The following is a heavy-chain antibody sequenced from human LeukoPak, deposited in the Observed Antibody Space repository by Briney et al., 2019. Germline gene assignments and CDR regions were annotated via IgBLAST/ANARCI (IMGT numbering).Heavy chain of an antibody. CDR1: GYTLTELS. CDR2: FDPEDGET. Sequence: ASVKVSCKVSGYTLTELSMHWVRQAPGKGLEWMGGFDPEDGETIYAQKFRGRVTMTEDTSTDTAYMELSSLRSEDTAVYYCATVGVSYSGVAFDIWGQGTMVTVSS. V-gene: IGHV1-24*01. J-gene: IGHJ3*02. D-gene: IGHD2-21*01. CDR3: ATVGVSYSGVAFDI.